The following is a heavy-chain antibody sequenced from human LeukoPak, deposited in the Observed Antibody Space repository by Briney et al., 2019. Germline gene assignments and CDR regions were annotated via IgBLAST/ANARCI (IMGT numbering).Heavy chain of an antibody. Sequence: PSETLSLTCAVYGGSFSGYYWSWIRQPPGKGLEWIGEINHSGSTNYNPSLKSRVTISVDTSKNQFSLKLSSVTAADTAVYYCARGTWGRAFDPWGQGTLVTVSS. CDR3: ARGTWGRAFDP. J-gene: IGHJ5*02. CDR1: GGSFSGYY. V-gene: IGHV4-34*01. D-gene: IGHD7-27*01. CDR2: INHSGST.